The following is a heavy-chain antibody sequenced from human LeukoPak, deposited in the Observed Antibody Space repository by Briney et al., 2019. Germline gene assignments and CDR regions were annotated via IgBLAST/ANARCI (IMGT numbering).Heavy chain of an antibody. CDR1: GGSHSSYY. CDR3: ARDCKETPYSSSRVAYYYYYMDV. J-gene: IGHJ6*03. Sequence: NPSETLSLTCTLSGGSHSSYYGSWIRQPAGKGLEWIGRNYTSGSTNYNPSLKSRVTMSVDTSKNQFSLKLSSVTAADTAVYYCARDCKETPYSSSRVAYYYYYMDVWGKGTTVTVSS. CDR2: NYTSGST. V-gene: IGHV4-4*07. D-gene: IGHD6-6*01.